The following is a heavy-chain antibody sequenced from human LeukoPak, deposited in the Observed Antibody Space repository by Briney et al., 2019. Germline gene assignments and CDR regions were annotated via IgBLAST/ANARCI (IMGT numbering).Heavy chain of an antibody. D-gene: IGHD5-12*01. CDR3: AREGRVSGYDFDC. Sequence: GGSLRLSCAASGFTFSSYWMHWVRQAPGKGLVWVSRINRDGSSITYADSVKGRFTISRDNAKNTLYLQMNSLRVEDTAVYYCAREGRVSGYDFDCWGQGTLVTVSS. CDR1: GFTFSSYW. V-gene: IGHV3-74*03. J-gene: IGHJ4*02. CDR2: INRDGSSI.